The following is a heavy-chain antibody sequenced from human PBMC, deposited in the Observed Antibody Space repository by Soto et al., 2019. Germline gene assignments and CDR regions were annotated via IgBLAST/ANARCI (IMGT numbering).Heavy chain of an antibody. CDR3: ARRIREKATPGYWFDP. D-gene: IGHD5-12*01. CDR1: GYSLTSYW. J-gene: IGHJ5*02. V-gene: IGHV5-51*01. CDR2: IYPGDSDT. Sequence: EVQLVQSGAEVKKPGESLKISCKGSGYSLTSYWIGWVRQMPGKGLEWMGIIYPGDSDTKYSPSFQGQVTISADKSISTAYLQWSSLKASDSAMYYCARRIREKATPGYWFDPWGQGTLVTVSS.